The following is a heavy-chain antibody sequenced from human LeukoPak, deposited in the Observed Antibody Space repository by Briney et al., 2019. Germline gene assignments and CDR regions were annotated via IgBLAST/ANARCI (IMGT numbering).Heavy chain of an antibody. D-gene: IGHD6-19*01. J-gene: IGHJ4*02. V-gene: IGHV4-4*02. Sequence: SETLSLTCAVSGGSIRSSDWWSWVRQPPGSGLEWIGFIYYSGSTSYNPSLKSRVTISVDTSKNQFSLKLSSVTAADTAVYYCARVTAAGRDFDYWGQGTLVTVSS. CDR2: IYYSGST. CDR3: ARVTAAGRDFDY. CDR1: GGSIRSSDW.